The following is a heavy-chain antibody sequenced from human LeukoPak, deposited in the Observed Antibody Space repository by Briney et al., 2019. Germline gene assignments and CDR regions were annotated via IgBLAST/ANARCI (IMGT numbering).Heavy chain of an antibody. D-gene: IGHD3-16*02. CDR3: ARASRLGELSLGY. J-gene: IGHJ4*02. CDR2: ISDRGRT. V-gene: IGHV4-31*03. CDR1: GGSVSSGGYY. Sequence: SETLSLTCTVSGGSVSSGGYYWSWIRQHPQKGLEWIGYISDRGRTYYNPSLMSRLTISVDTSKNQFSLRLTSVTAADTAVYYCARASRLGELSLGYWGQGALVTVSS.